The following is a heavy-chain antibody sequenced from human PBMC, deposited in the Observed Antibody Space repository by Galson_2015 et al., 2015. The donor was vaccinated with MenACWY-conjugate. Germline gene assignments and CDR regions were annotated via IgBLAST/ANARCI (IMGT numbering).Heavy chain of an antibody. J-gene: IGHJ4*02. CDR3: TRDVGDS. CDR1: GFNFRGDW. V-gene: IGHV3-7*03. CDR2: IKEDGSGK. Sequence: SLRLSCAASGFNFRGDWMTWVRQAPGKGLEWVANIKEDGSGKYYADSVKGRFTTSRDNAKNSLYLQMNRLRDEDAAVYYCTRDVGDSWGQGTLVAVSS. D-gene: IGHD2-21*02.